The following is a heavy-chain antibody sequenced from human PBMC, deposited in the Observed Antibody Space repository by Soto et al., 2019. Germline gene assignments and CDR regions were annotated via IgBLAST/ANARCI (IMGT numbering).Heavy chain of an antibody. D-gene: IGHD6-13*01. V-gene: IGHV3-21*01. J-gene: IGHJ6*02. CDR1: GFTFSSYS. Sequence: EVQLVESGGGLVKPGGSLRLSCAASGFTFSSYSMNWVRQAPGKGLEWVSSISSSSSYIYYADSVKGRFTISRDNAKNSLYLQMNSLRAEDTAVYYCARDINGISSSWYSFYYYYGMDVWGQGTTVTVSS. CDR3: ARDINGISSSWYSFYYYYGMDV. CDR2: ISSSSSYI.